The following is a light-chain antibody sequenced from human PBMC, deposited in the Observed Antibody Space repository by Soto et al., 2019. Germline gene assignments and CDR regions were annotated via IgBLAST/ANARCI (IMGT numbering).Light chain of an antibody. CDR3: QQRSNWLMYT. J-gene: IGKJ2*01. CDR2: DAS. V-gene: IGKV3-11*01. CDR1: QSVSSY. Sequence: IVLTQSPATLSLSPGERATLSCRARQSVSSYLAWYQQKPGQAPRLLIYDASNRATGIPARFSGSGSGTDFTLTISSLEPEDFAVYYCQQRSNWLMYTFGQGTKLEIK.